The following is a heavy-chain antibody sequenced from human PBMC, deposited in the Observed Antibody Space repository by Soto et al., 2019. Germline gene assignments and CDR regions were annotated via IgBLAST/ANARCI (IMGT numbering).Heavy chain of an antibody. CDR3: ARETLSFGSALDV. CDR1: GFSFDDYN. J-gene: IGHJ6*02. Sequence: GGSLRLCCAASGFSFDDYNIHWVRQAPGKGLEWVSLITWNGGNTYYADSVKGRFTISRDGTTESVSLQMTSLKREDTGLYYCARETLSFGSALDVWGQGTMVTVSS. CDR2: ITWNGGNT. V-gene: IGHV3-43*01. D-gene: IGHD3-3*01.